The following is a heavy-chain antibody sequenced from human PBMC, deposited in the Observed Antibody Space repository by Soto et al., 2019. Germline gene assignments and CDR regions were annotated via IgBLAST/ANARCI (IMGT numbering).Heavy chain of an antibody. V-gene: IGHV3-23*01. D-gene: IGHD5-18*01. J-gene: IGHJ6*02. Sequence: LRLSCAASGFTFSSYAMTWVRQAPGKGLEWVSVISGGGGSTYYADSVKGRFTISRDNSKNTLFLQMSSLRAEDTAAYYCAKQKTNSANSYYHGMDVWGQGTTVTVSS. CDR2: ISGGGGST. CDR3: AKQKTNSANSYYHGMDV. CDR1: GFTFSSYA.